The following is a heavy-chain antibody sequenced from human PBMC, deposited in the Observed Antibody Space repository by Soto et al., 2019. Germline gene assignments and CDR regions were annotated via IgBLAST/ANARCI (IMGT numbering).Heavy chain of an antibody. CDR2: ISSSGSTI. V-gene: IGHV3-11*01. D-gene: IGHD3-3*01. Sequence: PGGSLRLSCAASGFTFSDYYMSWIRQAPGKGLEWVSYISSSGSTIYYADSVKGRFTISRDNAKNSLYLQMNSLRAEDTAVYYCAKSYDYDIWSHFDYWGQGTLVTVSS. CDR1: GFTFSDYY. J-gene: IGHJ4*02. CDR3: AKSYDYDIWSHFDY.